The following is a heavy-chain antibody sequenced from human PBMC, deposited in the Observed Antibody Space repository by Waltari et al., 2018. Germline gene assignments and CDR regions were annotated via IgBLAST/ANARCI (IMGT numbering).Heavy chain of an antibody. CDR1: GFTFSSYS. J-gene: IGHJ6*02. CDR3: ARVIAANYGMDV. CDR2: ISSSSSYI. V-gene: IGHV3-21*01. Sequence: EVQLVESGGGLVKPGGSLRLSCAASGFTFSSYSMNWVRKAPGKGLEWVSSISSSSSYIYYADSVKGRFTISRDNAKNSLYLQMNSLRAEDTAVYYCARVIAANYGMDVWGQATTVTVSS. D-gene: IGHD6-13*01.